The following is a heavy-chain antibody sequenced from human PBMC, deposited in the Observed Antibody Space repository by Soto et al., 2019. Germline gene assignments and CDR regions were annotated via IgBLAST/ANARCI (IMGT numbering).Heavy chain of an antibody. V-gene: IGHV3-49*03. CDR2: IRSKAYGGTT. CDR1: GFTFGDYA. J-gene: IGHJ6*03. D-gene: IGHD4-4*01. Sequence: EVQLVESGGGLVQPGRSLRLSCTASGFTFGDYAMSWFRQAPGKGLEWVGFIRSKAYGGTTEYAASVKGRFTISRDDSKSIAYQQKNSLKTEDTAVYYCTRDRMTTVSPVYYYYYMDVWGKGTTVTVSS. CDR3: TRDRMTTVSPVYYYYYMDV.